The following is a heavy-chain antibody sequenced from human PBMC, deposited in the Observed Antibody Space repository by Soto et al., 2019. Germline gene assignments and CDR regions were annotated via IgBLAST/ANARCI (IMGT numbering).Heavy chain of an antibody. J-gene: IGHJ6*02. D-gene: IGHD5-18*01. CDR3: ARASPVVTDV. CDR2: IYPGDSNT. V-gene: IGHV5-51*01. Sequence: GESLKISCKGSGYSFTSYWSGWVRQMPGKGLEWMGIIYPGDSNTRYSPSLQGQVTISVDKSISTAYLQWSSLKATDTAMYYCARASPVVTDVWGQGTTVTVSS. CDR1: GYSFTSYW.